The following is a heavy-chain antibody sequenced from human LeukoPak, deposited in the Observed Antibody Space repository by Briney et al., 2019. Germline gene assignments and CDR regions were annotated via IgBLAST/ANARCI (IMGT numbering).Heavy chain of an antibody. CDR1: GYTFTSYG. Sequence: GASVKVTCKASGYTFTSYGISWVRQAPGQGLEWMGWISAYNGNTNYAQKLQGRVTMTTDTSTSTAYMELRSLRSDDTAVYYCARDRENDYGDYSHYFVCWGEGTLVTVSS. J-gene: IGHJ4*02. V-gene: IGHV1-18*01. CDR2: ISAYNGNT. CDR3: ARDRENDYGDYSHYFVC. D-gene: IGHD4-17*01.